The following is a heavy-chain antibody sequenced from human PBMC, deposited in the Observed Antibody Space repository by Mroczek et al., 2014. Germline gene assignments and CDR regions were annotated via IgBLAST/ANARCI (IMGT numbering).Heavy chain of an antibody. Sequence: EVQLVESGGGLVQPGGSLRLSCAASGFTFSSYAMSWVRQAPGKGLEWVSAVSGSGDITYYADSVKGRFTISRDNSKNTLYLQMNSLRAEDTAVYYCAKSWFTNDYGDYDPYYWYFDLWGRGTLVTVLL. D-gene: IGHD4-17*01. J-gene: IGHJ2*01. CDR3: AKSWFTNDYGDYDPYYWYFDL. CDR1: GFTFSSYA. CDR2: VSGSGDIT. V-gene: IGHV3-23*04.